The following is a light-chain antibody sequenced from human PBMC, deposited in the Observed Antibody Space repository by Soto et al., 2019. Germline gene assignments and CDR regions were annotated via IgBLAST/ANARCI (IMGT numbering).Light chain of an antibody. CDR1: QSVSHK. CDR3: QQYGSSTWT. Sequence: EMVMTQSPATLSVSPVEVATLSXRASQSVSHKLAWYQQKPGQAPRLLIYDTSTRATGIPARFSGSGSGTDFTLTISRLEPEDFAVYYCQQYGSSTWTFGQGTKV. CDR2: DTS. V-gene: IGKV3-15*01. J-gene: IGKJ1*01.